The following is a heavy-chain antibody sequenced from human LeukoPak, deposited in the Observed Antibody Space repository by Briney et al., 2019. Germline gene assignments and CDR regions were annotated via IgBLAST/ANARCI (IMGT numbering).Heavy chain of an antibody. J-gene: IGHJ4*02. D-gene: IGHD3-22*01. CDR2: IFYSGST. CDR1: DGSLSSYY. CDR3: ARVPYYYDTRNYFDY. V-gene: IGHV4-59*12. Sequence: SETLSLTCTGSDGSLSSYYWSWLRQPPGKGLEGTGYIFYSGSTSYNPSLKSRLTISLDTSKNQFSLKLRSVTAADTAVYYCARVPYYYDTRNYFDYWGQGTLVTVSS.